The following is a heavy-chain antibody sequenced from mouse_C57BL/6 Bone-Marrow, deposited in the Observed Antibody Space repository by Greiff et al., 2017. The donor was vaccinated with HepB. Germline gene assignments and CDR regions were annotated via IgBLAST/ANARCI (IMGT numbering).Heavy chain of an antibody. J-gene: IGHJ1*03. CDR3: ARSGYSNGYFDV. V-gene: IGHV1-84*01. CDR2: IYPGSGNT. CDR1: GYTFTGYW. D-gene: IGHD2-5*01. Sequence: VQLQQSGAELMKPGASVKLSCKATGYTFTGYWIEWVKQRPGQGLEWIGWIYPGSGNTKYNEKFKGKATLTVDTSSSTAYMQLSSLTSEDSAVYFCARSGYSNGYFDVWGTGTTVTVSS.